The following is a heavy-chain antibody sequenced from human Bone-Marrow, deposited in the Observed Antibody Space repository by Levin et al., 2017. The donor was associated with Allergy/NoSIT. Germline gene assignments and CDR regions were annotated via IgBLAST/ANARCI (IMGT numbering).Heavy chain of an antibody. V-gene: IGHV1-46*01. J-gene: IGHJ4*02. CDR3: ARVGSGYPYYFDY. Sequence: PGESLKISCKASGYTFSNYYIHWVRQAPGQGLEWMGITNPSGGSTTYAQEFQGRVTMTRDTSTSTVYMELSSLTSEDTAVYYCARVGSGYPYYFDYWGQGTLVTVSS. CDR1: GYTFSNYY. CDR2: TNPSGGST. D-gene: IGHD6-13*01.